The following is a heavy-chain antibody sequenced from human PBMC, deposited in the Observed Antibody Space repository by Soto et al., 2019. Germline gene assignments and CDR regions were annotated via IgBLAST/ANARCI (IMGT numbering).Heavy chain of an antibody. CDR3: ARQDYSDYSLNWFDP. CDR1: GDSISSDKW. J-gene: IGHJ5*02. CDR2: IYHSGST. V-gene: IGHV4-4*02. D-gene: IGHD4-17*01. Sequence: SETLSLTCAVSGDSISSDKWWSWIRQPPGKGLQWIGEIYHSGSTKYNPSLKSRVIISVDKSKNQFSLKLSSVTAADTAVYYCARQDYSDYSLNWFDPWGQGTLVTVSS.